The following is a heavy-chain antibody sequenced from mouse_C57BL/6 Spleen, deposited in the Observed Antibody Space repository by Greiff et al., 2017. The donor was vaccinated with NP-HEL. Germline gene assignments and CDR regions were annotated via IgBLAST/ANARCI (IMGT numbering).Heavy chain of an antibody. CDR3: ARDGYLSYYAMDY. CDR2: IYPGDGDT. D-gene: IGHD2-3*01. Sequence: VQRVESGPELVKPGASVKISCKASGYAFSSSWMNWVKQRPGKGLEWIGRIYPGDGDTNYNGKFKGKATLTADKSSSTAYMQLSSLTSEDSAVYFCARDGYLSYYAMDYWGQGTSVTVSS. J-gene: IGHJ4*01. CDR1: GYAFSSSW. V-gene: IGHV1-82*01.